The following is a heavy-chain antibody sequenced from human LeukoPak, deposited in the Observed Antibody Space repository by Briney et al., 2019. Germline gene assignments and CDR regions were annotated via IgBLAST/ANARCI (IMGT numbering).Heavy chain of an antibody. Sequence: GGSLRLSCAASGFTFSSYSMNWVRQAPGKGLERVSSISSSSSYIYYADSVKGRFTISRDNAKNSLYLQMNSLRAEDTAVYYCARDPSSSWSRYYYYGMDVWGQGTTVTVSS. CDR1: GFTFSSYS. D-gene: IGHD6-13*01. CDR2: ISSSSSYI. J-gene: IGHJ6*02. V-gene: IGHV3-21*01. CDR3: ARDPSSSWSRYYYYGMDV.